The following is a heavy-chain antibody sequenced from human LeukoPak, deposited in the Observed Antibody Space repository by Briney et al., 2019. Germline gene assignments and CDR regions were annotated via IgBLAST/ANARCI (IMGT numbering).Heavy chain of an antibody. Sequence: GGSLRLSCATSGFTFRSYWITWVRQAPGRGLEWVANINRDGTVQWYADSVKGRFTVSRDNAKNSLYLQMNSLRAEDTAVYYCASIVAPQHIPIDYWGQGTLVTVSS. CDR3: ASIVAPQHIPIDY. J-gene: IGHJ4*02. CDR2: INRDGTVQ. CDR1: GFTFRSYW. V-gene: IGHV3-7*01. D-gene: IGHD5-12*01.